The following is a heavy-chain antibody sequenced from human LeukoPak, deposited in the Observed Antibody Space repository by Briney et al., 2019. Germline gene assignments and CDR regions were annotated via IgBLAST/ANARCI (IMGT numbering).Heavy chain of an antibody. J-gene: IGHJ4*02. CDR1: GGSFNTYY. CDR3: ARGNGGD. D-gene: IGHD3-10*01. V-gene: IGHV4-34*01. Sequence: SETLSLTCAVYGGSFNTYYWNWIRQSPGKGLEWIGEINHTGTTNYNPSLKSRFTISVDTSKNQFSLKLSSVTAADTAVYYCARGNGGDWGQGTLVTVSS. CDR2: INHTGTT.